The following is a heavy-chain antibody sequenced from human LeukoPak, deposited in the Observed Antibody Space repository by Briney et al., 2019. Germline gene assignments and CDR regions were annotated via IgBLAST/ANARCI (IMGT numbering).Heavy chain of an antibody. Sequence: ASVKVSCXASGYTFTGYYMHWVRQAPGQGLEWMGWINPNSGGTNYAQKFQGRVTMTRDTSISTPYMELSRLRSDDTAVYYCARDPPPNRFGEEQDDYWGQGTLVTVSS. D-gene: IGHD3-10*01. J-gene: IGHJ4*02. CDR1: GYTFTGYY. CDR3: ARDPPPNRFGEEQDDY. V-gene: IGHV1-2*02. CDR2: INPNSGGT.